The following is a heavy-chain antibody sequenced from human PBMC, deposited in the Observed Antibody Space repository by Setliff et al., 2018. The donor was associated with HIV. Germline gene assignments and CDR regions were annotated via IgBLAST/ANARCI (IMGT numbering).Heavy chain of an antibody. Sequence: KPSETLSLTCTVSGGSVSSGSYCWSWIRQPPGKGLEWIGYIYYSGSTKHNPFLKSRVTISLDTSKNQFSLKLTSVTAADTAVYYCARYSPRGYTLTGPYWGQGTLVTVSS. CDR3: ARYSPRGYTLTGPY. CDR1: GGSVSSGSYC. V-gene: IGHV4-61*01. CDR2: IYYSGST. J-gene: IGHJ4*02. D-gene: IGHD6-25*01.